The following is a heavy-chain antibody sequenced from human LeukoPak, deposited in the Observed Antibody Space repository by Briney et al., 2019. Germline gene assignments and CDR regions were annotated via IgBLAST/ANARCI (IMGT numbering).Heavy chain of an antibody. Sequence: GGSLRLSCAASGLTFSSYAMSWVRQAPGQGLEWVSSFSESGRSTYYADTVKGRFTISRDNSKNTLYLQMNSLRAEDTALYYCAKGSSGPDYWGLGTPVTVSS. V-gene: IGHV3-23*01. CDR1: GLTFSSYA. J-gene: IGHJ4*02. CDR2: FSESGRST. CDR3: AKGSSGPDY. D-gene: IGHD1-26*01.